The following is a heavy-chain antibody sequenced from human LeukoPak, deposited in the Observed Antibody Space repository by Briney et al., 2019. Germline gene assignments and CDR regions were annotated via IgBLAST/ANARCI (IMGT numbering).Heavy chain of an antibody. CDR2: IYYSGNT. CDR3: ARGHSSSWYVPHLDY. V-gene: IGHV4-59*01. J-gene: IGHJ4*02. D-gene: IGHD6-13*01. CDR1: GGSISSYY. Sequence: SETLSLTCTVSGGSISSYYWSWIRQPPGKGLEWIGYIYYSGNTNYNPSLKSRVTISVDTSKNQFSLKLSSVTAADTAVYYCARGHSSSWYVPHLDYWGQGTLVTVSS.